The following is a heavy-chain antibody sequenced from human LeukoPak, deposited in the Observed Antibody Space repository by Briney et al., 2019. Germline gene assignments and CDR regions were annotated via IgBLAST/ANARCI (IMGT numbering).Heavy chain of an antibody. Sequence: GSSVKVSFKASGYTFTSYGISWVRQAPGQGLEWMGWISAYNGNTNYAQKLQGRVTMTTDTSTSTAYMELRSLRSDDTAVYYCARDLVWLRSGRGSYYYGMDVWGQGTTVTVSS. CDR1: GYTFTSYG. J-gene: IGHJ6*02. D-gene: IGHD5-12*01. CDR2: ISAYNGNT. CDR3: ARDLVWLRSGRGSYYYGMDV. V-gene: IGHV1-18*01.